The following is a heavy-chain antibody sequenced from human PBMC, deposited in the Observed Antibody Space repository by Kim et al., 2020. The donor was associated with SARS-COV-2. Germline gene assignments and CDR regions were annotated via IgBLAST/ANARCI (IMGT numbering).Heavy chain of an antibody. V-gene: IGHV3-7*01. CDR3: AGRGSVLTFGGVIVLFDY. J-gene: IGHJ4*02. Sequence: GGSLRLSCAASGFTFSSYWMSWVRQAPGKGLEWVAHIKQDGSEKYSVDAVNGRFTITRDNAKNSLYLQMNSLRAEGTAVYYCAGRGSVLTFGGVIVLFDYWGQGPLVTVSS. CDR1: GFTFSSYW. CDR2: IKQDGSEK. D-gene: IGHD3-16*02.